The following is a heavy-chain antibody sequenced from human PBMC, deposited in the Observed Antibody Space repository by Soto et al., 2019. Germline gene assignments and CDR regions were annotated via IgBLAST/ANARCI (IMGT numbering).Heavy chain of an antibody. V-gene: IGHV1-18*01. D-gene: IGHD2-2*01. CDR3: ARVVPGAEAWFGP. CDR1: GYTXCNYG. J-gene: IGHJ5*02. CDR2: ISLYSGGT. Sequence: SXKVSYKTSGYTXCNYGSAWVRQAPGQPLEWLGWISLYSGGTNYAQKLQGRVSMTTDTSKTTAYMELRSPRSDDTAVYYCARVVPGAEAWFGPWGQGTLFTVSS.